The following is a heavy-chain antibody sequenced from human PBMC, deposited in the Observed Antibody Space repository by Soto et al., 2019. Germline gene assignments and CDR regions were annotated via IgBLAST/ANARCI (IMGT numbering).Heavy chain of an antibody. J-gene: IGHJ5*02. Sequence: ASVKVSCKTSGFTFTRYVIHWLRQAPGQRPEWMGWINAGNGNTKYSQNFQGRLTITRDTSANLAYMDLGSLRFEDTAMYYCARDLPYIAAAGTYNWFDPWGQGTLVTVSS. V-gene: IGHV1-3*01. CDR3: ARDLPYIAAAGTYNWFDP. D-gene: IGHD6-13*01. CDR1: GFTFTRYV. CDR2: INAGNGNT.